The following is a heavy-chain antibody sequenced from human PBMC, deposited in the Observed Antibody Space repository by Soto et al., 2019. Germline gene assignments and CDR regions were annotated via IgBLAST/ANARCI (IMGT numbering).Heavy chain of an antibody. CDR3: AKDDPAGIYGMDV. CDR2: IGNSGGST. V-gene: IGHV3-23*01. J-gene: IGHJ6*02. Sequence: GGSLRLSCAASGFTFSSYAMSWVRQAPGKGLEWVLTIGNSGGSTYYADSVKGRFTISRDNSKNTLSLQMNSLRAEDTAVYYCAKDDPAGIYGMDVWGQGTTVTVSS. CDR1: GFTFSSYA. D-gene: IGHD6-25*01.